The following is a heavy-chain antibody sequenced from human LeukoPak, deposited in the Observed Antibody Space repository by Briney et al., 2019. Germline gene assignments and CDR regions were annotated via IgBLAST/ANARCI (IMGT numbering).Heavy chain of an antibody. CDR1: GFTFDDDA. CDR3: AKDGYYYGSGSYFDY. CDR2: ISWNSGSI. Sequence: PGGSLRLSCAASGFTFDDDAMHWVRHAPGKGLEWVSGISWNSGSIGYADSVKGRFTISRDNAKNSLYLQMNSLRAEDTALYYCAKDGYYYGSGSYFDYWGQGTLVTVSS. J-gene: IGHJ4*02. D-gene: IGHD3-10*01. V-gene: IGHV3-9*01.